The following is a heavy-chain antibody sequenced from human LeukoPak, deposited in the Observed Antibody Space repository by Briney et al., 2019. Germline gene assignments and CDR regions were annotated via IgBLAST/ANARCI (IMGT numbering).Heavy chain of an antibody. J-gene: IGHJ3*02. CDR2: IIPIFGTA. CDR3: AGDCGGYCSNDFDI. V-gene: IGHV1-69*01. D-gene: IGHD2-21*02. Sequence: SVKVSCKASGGTFSSYAYIWVRQAPGQGLEWMGGIIPIFGTANYAQKFQGRVTITADESTSTAYMELSSLRSEDTAVYYCAGDCGGYCSNDFDIWGQGTMVTVSS. CDR1: GGTFSSYA.